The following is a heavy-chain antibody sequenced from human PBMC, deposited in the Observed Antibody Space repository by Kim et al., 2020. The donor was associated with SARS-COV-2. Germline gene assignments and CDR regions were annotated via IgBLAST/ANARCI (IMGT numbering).Heavy chain of an antibody. D-gene: IGHD2-15*01. CDR3: ATSPATRRGHWFDP. CDR1: GYTLTELS. J-gene: IGHJ5*02. Sequence: ASVKVSCKVSGYTLTELSMHWVRQAPGKGLEWMGGFDPEDGETIYAQKFQGRVTMTEDTSTDTAYMELSSLRSEDTAMYYCATSPATRRGHWFDPWGQGTLVTVSS. CDR2: FDPEDGET. V-gene: IGHV1-24*01.